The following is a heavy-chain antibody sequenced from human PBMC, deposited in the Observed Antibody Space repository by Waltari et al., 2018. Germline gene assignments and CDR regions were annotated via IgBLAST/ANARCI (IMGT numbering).Heavy chain of an antibody. J-gene: IGHJ4*02. Sequence: QVQLVQSGAEVKKPGASVKVSCKASGYTFTSYAMHWVRQAPGQRLEWMGWINAGNGNTKYSQKFQGRVTITRDTSASTAYMELSSLRSEDTAVYYCARSWGSGSYYLGTPQLYYFDYWGQGTLVTVSS. CDR3: ARSWGSGSYYLGTPQLYYFDY. V-gene: IGHV1-3*01. CDR1: GYTFTSYA. CDR2: INAGNGNT. D-gene: IGHD3-10*01.